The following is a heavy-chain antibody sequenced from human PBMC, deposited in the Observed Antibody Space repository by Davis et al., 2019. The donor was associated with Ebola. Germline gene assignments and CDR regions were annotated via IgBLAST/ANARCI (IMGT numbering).Heavy chain of an antibody. CDR3: ARLGHYYDSSGLDY. V-gene: IGHV4-59*08. D-gene: IGHD3-22*01. Sequence: SETLSLTCTVSGGSINSYYWSWIRQPPGKGLEWIGYIYYSGSTNYNPSLKSRVTISVDTSKNQFSLKLSSVTAADTAVYYCARLGHYYDSSGLDYWGQGTLVTVSS. CDR1: GGSINSYY. J-gene: IGHJ4*02. CDR2: IYYSGST.